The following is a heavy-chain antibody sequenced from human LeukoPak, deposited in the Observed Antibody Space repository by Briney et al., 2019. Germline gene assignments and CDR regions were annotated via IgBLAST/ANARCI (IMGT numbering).Heavy chain of an antibody. J-gene: IGHJ6*03. CDR2: INPNSGGT. D-gene: IGHD3-10*01. CDR1: GYTFTGYY. CDR3: ASHGSGSYYNQYYYYYYMDV. V-gene: IGHV1-2*02. Sequence: GASVKVSCKASGYTFTGYYMHWVRQAPGQGLEWMGWINPNSGGTNYAQKFQGRVTMTRDTSISTAYMELSRLRSDDTAVYYCASHGSGSYYNQYYYYYYMDVWGKGTTVTISS.